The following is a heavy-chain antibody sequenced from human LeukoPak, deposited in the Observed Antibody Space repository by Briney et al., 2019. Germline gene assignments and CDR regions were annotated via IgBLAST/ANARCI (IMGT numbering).Heavy chain of an antibody. CDR1: GDTFTSYG. Sequence: ASVKVSCKASGDTFTSYGISWVHQAPGQGLEWMGWISAYNGNTNYAQKLQGRVTMTTDTSTSTAYMELRSLRSDDTAVYYCARVVDIVVVPAARVYMDVWGKGTTVTVSS. J-gene: IGHJ6*03. CDR3: ARVVDIVVVPAARVYMDV. D-gene: IGHD2-2*01. V-gene: IGHV1-18*01. CDR2: ISAYNGNT.